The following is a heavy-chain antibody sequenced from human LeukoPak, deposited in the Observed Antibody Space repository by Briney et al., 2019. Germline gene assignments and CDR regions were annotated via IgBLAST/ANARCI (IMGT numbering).Heavy chain of an antibody. J-gene: IGHJ1*01. CDR3: ARILLTSGYYAHYFRH. Sequence: SETLSLTCTVSGASISRGSHYWSWIRQPAGRGLEWIGRINASGTTKYNPSLESRVTISVYTSENQFSLKLSSVTAADTAVYYCARILLTSGYYAHYFRHWGQGTLVTVSS. V-gene: IGHV4-61*02. CDR1: GASISRGSHY. CDR2: INASGTT. D-gene: IGHD3-22*01.